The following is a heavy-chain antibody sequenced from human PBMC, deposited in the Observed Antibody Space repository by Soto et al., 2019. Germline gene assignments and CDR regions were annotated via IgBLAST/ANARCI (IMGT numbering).Heavy chain of an antibody. D-gene: IGHD5-12*01. V-gene: IGHV1-2*04. J-gene: IGHJ4*02. CDR2: INPNSGGT. CDR1: GYTFTGYY. Sequence: QVQLVQSGAEVKKPGASVKVSCKASGYTFTGYYMHWVRQAPGQGLEWMGWINPNSGGTNYAQKFQGWVTMTRDTSISAAYMELSRLRSDDTAVYYCARDSGYDSLNLDYWGQGTLVTVSS. CDR3: ARDSGYDSLNLDY.